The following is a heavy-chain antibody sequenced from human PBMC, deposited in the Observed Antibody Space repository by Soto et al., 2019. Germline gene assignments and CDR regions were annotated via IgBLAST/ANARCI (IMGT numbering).Heavy chain of an antibody. D-gene: IGHD2-2*01. CDR2: MNPNSGNT. V-gene: IGHV1-8*01. Sequence: GASVKVSCKASGYTFTSYDINWVRQATGQGLEWMGWMNPNSGNTGYAQKFQGRVTMTRNTSISTAYMELSGLRSEDTAVYYCARGTDIVVVPAAMPYYYYYMDVWGKGTTVTVSS. J-gene: IGHJ6*03. CDR3: ARGTDIVVVPAAMPYYYYYMDV. CDR1: GYTFTSYD.